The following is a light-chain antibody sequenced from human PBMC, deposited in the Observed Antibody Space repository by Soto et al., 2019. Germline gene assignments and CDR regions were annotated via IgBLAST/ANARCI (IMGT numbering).Light chain of an antibody. CDR3: QQYHNWPRT. CDR1: QNIHTN. CDR2: GAS. V-gene: IGKV3-15*01. J-gene: IGKJ5*01. Sequence: EIVMTQSPATLSVSPGERATLSCRAGQNIHTNLAWYQQKTGQAPRLRFYGASAGATALPARFSGSGSGTELTLTINSLQAEDCAVYYCQQYHNWPRTFGQGTRLEI.